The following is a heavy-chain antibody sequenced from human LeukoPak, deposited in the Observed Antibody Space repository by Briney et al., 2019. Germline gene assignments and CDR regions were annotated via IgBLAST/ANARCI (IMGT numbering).Heavy chain of an antibody. CDR2: ISGSGGST. CDR3: ASSKPVLRFLEWSYFDY. V-gene: IGHV3-23*01. Sequence: TGGSLRLSCAASGFTFSSYAMSWVRQSPGKGLEWVSAISGSGGSTYYADSVKGRFTISRDNSKNALYLQMNSLRAEDTAVYYCASSKPVLRFLEWSYFDYWGQGTLVTVSS. D-gene: IGHD3-3*01. J-gene: IGHJ4*02. CDR1: GFTFSSYA.